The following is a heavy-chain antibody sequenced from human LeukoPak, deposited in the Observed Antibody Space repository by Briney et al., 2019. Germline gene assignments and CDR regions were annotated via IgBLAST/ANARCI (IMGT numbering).Heavy chain of an antibody. V-gene: IGHV3-23*01. D-gene: IGHD6-13*01. J-gene: IGHJ4*02. CDR2: ISGSGGYT. Sequence: PGGSLRLSCAASGFTFSSYAMNWVRQAPGKGVEWVSTISGSGGYTYYADSVQGRFTISRDNFNNTLYLQMNSLRAEDTAVYYCAKGPRGGIPHYFEYWGQGTLGPVSS. CDR1: GFTFSSYA. CDR3: AKGPRGGIPHYFEY.